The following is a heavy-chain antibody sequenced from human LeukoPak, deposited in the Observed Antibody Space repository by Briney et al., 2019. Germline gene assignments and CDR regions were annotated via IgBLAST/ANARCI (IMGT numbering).Heavy chain of an antibody. CDR1: GYSFTSYW. CDR3: ARQNRRDGYKAAFDY. Sequence: GESLKISCQGSGYSFTSYWIGWVRQMPGKGLEWMGIIYPGDSDSRYSPSFQGQVTISADKSISTAYLQWSSLKASDTAMYYCARQNRRDGYKAAFDYWGQGTLVTVSS. D-gene: IGHD5-24*01. V-gene: IGHV5-51*01. J-gene: IGHJ4*02. CDR2: IYPGDSDS.